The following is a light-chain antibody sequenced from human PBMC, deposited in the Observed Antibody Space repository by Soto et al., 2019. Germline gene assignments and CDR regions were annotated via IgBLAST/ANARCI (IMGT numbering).Light chain of an antibody. V-gene: IGLV1-44*01. CDR3: AAWDDSLNGYV. J-gene: IGLJ1*01. Sequence: QSVLTQPPSASGTPGQRVAISCSGSRSNIGSNAVNCYQQLPGTAPKLLIYGNDQRPSGVPDRFSGSKSGTSASLAISGLQSDDEADYYCAAWDDSLNGYVFGTGTKVTVL. CDR2: GND. CDR1: RSNIGSNA.